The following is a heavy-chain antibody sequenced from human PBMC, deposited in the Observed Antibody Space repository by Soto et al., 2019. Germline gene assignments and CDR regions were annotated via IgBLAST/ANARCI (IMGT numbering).Heavy chain of an antibody. Sequence: ASVKVSCKASGYTFTSYYMHWVRQAPGQGPEWMGIINPSGGSTSYAQKFQGRVTMTRDTSTSTVYMELSSLRSEDTAVYYCARDQTIFGVVTNYYYYGMDVWGQGTTVTVSS. V-gene: IGHV1-46*01. CDR1: GYTFTSYY. CDR2: INPSGGST. D-gene: IGHD3-3*01. J-gene: IGHJ6*02. CDR3: ARDQTIFGVVTNYYYYGMDV.